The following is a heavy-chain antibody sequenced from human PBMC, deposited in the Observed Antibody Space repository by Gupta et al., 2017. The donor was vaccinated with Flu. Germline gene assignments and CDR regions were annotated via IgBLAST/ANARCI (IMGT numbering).Heavy chain of an antibody. CDR1: TFDDYA. CDR3: GAAADIRTIDY. D-gene: IGHD6-13*01. Sequence: TFDDYAMHWVRQAPGKGLEWVSGISWNSGSIGYADSVKGRFTISRDNAKNSLYLQMNSLRAEDTALYYCGAAADIRTIDYWGQGTLVTVSS. CDR2: ISWNSGSI. V-gene: IGHV3-9*01. J-gene: IGHJ4*02.